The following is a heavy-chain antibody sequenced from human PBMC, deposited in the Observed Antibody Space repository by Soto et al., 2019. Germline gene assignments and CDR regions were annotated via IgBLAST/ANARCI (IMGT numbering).Heavy chain of an antibody. CDR1: GFSVTNNY. Sequence: EVQVVESGGGLVQPGGSLRLSCAASGFSVTNNYRNWVRQAPGKGLEWVSIIDIGGNTYYADSVKDRFTTSRDNSRNPLYLHMDSLRAEDTAVYYCARGRGSTGYLGREHYFDYWGQGTLVTVSP. D-gene: IGHD2-2*01. J-gene: IGHJ4*02. CDR2: IDIGGNT. CDR3: ARGRGSTGYLGREHYFDY. V-gene: IGHV3-66*01.